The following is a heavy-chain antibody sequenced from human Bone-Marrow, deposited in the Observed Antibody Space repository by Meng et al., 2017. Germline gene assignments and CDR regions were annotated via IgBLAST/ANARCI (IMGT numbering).Heavy chain of an antibody. CDR2: IKSNSDGGTT. J-gene: IGHJ4*02. V-gene: IGHV3-15*01. D-gene: IGHD6-13*01. CDR3: ATGAAAADH. Sequence: VQLVESGGGLGKPGGSLRLSCVASGFSFTDAWMSWVRQAPGKGLEWVGRIKSNSDGGTTDYAAPVKGRFTISRDDSKNTLYLQMNSLITEDTAVYFCATGAAAADHWGQGTLVTVSS. CDR1: GFSFTDAW.